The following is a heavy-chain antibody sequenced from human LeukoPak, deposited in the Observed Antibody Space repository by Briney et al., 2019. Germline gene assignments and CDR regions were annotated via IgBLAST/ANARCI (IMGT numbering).Heavy chain of an antibody. J-gene: IGHJ6*02. CDR2: INPNSGGT. CDR3: ARAPSYSPLGMGV. D-gene: IGHD5-12*01. CDR1: GYTFTGYY. Sequence: ASVKVSCKASGYTFTGYYMHWVRQAPGQGLEWMGWINPNSGGTNYAQKFQGRVTMTRDTSISTAYMELSRLRSDDTAVYYCARAPSYSPLGMGVWGQGTTVTVSS. V-gene: IGHV1-2*02.